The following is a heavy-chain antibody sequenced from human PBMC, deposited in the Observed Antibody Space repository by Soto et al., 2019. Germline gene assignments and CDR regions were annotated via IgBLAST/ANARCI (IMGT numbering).Heavy chain of an antibody. Sequence: SGPTLVNPTQTLTLTCTFSGFSLSTSGVGVGWIRQPPGKALEWLGIIFWDDDKRYSPSLKRRLTITKDTSKNQLVLTMTNMDPVDAATYYCAHLPWKQLWPRAPVVYWGQGTPVTVS. V-gene: IGHV2-5*02. J-gene: IGHJ4*02. CDR2: IFWDDDK. CDR1: GFSLSTSGVG. CDR3: AHLPWKQLWPRAPVVY. D-gene: IGHD5-18*01.